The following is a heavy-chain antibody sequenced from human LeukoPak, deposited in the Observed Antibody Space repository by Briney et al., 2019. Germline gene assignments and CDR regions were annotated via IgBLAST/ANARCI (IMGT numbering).Heavy chain of an antibody. CDR2: INPNSGGT. Sequence: ASVKVSCKASGYTFTGYYLHWVRQAPGQGLEWMGCINPNSGGTNYAQRFQGRVTMTRDTSISTAHMELSRLRSDDTAVYYCARIAAAGPYFDYWGQGTLVTVSS. J-gene: IGHJ4*02. CDR3: ARIAAAGPYFDY. D-gene: IGHD6-13*01. V-gene: IGHV1-2*02. CDR1: GYTFTGYY.